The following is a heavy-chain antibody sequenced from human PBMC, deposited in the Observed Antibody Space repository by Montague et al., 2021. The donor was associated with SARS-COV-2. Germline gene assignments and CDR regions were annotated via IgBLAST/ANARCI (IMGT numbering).Heavy chain of an antibody. V-gene: IGHV4-34*01. D-gene: IGHD3-16*02. Sequence: SETLSLTCAVYGGSFSGYYWSWIRQPPGKGLEWIGEINHSGSTNYNPSPKSRVTISVGTSKNQFFLKLSSVTAADTAVYYCARTLHDYIWRSYRSPYWFDPWGQGTLSPSPQ. CDR3: ARTLHDYIWRSYRSPYWFDP. J-gene: IGHJ5*02. CDR2: INHSGST. CDR1: GGSFSGYY.